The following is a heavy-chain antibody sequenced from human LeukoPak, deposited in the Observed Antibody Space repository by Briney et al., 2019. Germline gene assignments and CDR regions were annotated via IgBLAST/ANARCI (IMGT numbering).Heavy chain of an antibody. Sequence: GASVKVSCKASGYTFTGDFIHWVRQAPGQGLGCMGWINSDSGGTNYARKFQGRVTMTRDTSVSTAYMELSSLRSDDTAVFYCARGNIATRRGENWFDPWGQGTLVTVSS. CDR3: ARGNIATRRGENWFDP. V-gene: IGHV1-2*02. CDR2: INSDSGGT. D-gene: IGHD6-6*01. CDR1: GYTFTGDF. J-gene: IGHJ5*02.